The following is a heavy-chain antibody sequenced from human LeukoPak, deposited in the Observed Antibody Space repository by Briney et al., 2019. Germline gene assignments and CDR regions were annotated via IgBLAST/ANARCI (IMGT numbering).Heavy chain of an antibody. CDR2: IKQGGSEI. V-gene: IGHV3-7*05. Sequence: GGSLRLSCSASGFTFSRFWMSWVRQAPGKGLEYVALIKQGGSEIYHMDSVKGRFTISRDNSKDTLFLQINSLRAEDTATYYCAKASTRDSGYYFDSWGQGTLITVSS. J-gene: IGHJ4*02. CDR3: AKASTRDSGYYFDS. CDR1: GFTFSRFW. D-gene: IGHD3-22*01.